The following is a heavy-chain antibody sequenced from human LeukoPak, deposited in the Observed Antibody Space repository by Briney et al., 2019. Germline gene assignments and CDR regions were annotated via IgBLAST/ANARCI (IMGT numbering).Heavy chain of an antibody. Sequence: GGSLRLSCAASGLTFSDYYMTWFRQAPGKGLEWVSSISGTGTTIYSADSVRGRFTVSRDNARNSLFLHMNSLRAEDTAVYYCAVQITMIVVVPYFDYWGQGTLVTVSS. V-gene: IGHV3-11*04. J-gene: IGHJ4*02. CDR1: GLTFSDYY. CDR3: AVQITMIVVVPYFDY. D-gene: IGHD3-22*01. CDR2: ISGTGTTI.